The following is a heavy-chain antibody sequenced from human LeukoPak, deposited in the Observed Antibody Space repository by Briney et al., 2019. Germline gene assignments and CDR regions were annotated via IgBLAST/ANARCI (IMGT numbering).Heavy chain of an antibody. Sequence: PGGSLRLSCTASGFTFGDYAMSWVRQAPGKGLEWVGFIRSKAYGGTTEYAASVKGRFTISRDDSKSIAYLLMNSLKTEDTAVYYCTREIGGWFDPWGQGTLVTVSS. V-gene: IGHV3-49*04. CDR2: IRSKAYGGTT. D-gene: IGHD2/OR15-2a*01. CDR3: TREIGGWFDP. CDR1: GFTFGDYA. J-gene: IGHJ5*02.